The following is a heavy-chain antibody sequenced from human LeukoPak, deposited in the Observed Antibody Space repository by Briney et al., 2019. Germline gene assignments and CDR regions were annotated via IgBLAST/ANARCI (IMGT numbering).Heavy chain of an antibody. V-gene: IGHV4-34*01. Sequence: PSETLSLTCGVFGVSINDYYWSWIRQSPGKGLEWIGEISHTEGTSCNPSLESRVTMSVGTSENQLSLKLIFVTAADTAVYYCARIRCGHSGSVCYNHWGLGTLVTVSS. CDR1: GVSINDYY. J-gene: IGHJ4*02. D-gene: IGHD3-9*01. CDR3: ARIRCGHSGSVCYNH. CDR2: ISHTEGT.